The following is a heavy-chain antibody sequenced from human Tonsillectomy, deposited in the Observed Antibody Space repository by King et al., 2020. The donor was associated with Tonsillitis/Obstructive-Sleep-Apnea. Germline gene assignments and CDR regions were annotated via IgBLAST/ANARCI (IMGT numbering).Heavy chain of an antibody. CDR1: GYTFTDYY. Sequence: QLVQSGAEVKKPGASVKVSCKASGYTFTDYYIHWVRQAPGQGLEWMGWINPNSGGTNYVQKFQGWVTMTRDTSISTAYMELTRVRSDDTAVYYCARQMGIAAAGGNTWFDPWGQGTLVTVSS. D-gene: IGHD6-13*01. CDR2: INPNSGGT. V-gene: IGHV1-2*04. J-gene: IGHJ5*02. CDR3: ARQMGIAAAGGNTWFDP.